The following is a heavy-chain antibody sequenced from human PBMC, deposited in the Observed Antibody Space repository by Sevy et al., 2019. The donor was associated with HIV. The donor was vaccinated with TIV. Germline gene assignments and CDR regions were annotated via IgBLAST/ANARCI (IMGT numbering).Heavy chain of an antibody. CDR2: IKRKTDGGPT. CDR3: TTYRYHTGTYSRNAFDI. CDR1: GFTFSNAW. J-gene: IGHJ3*02. D-gene: IGHD2-2*01. Sequence: GGSLRLSCAASGFTFSNAWMSWVRQAPGKGLEWVGRIKRKTDGGPTDYAAPVKGRFTISRDDSKNTLYLQMNSLKTEETALYYCTTYRYHTGTYSRNAFDIWGQGTMVTVSS. V-gene: IGHV3-15*01.